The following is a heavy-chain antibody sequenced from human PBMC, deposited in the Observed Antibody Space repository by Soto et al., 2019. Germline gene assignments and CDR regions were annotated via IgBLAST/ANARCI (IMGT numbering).Heavy chain of an antibody. CDR2: IYYSGST. CDR3: AGARPLWFGESSPADYGMDV. Sequence: QVQLQESGPGLVKPSQTLSLTCTVSGGSISSGGYYWSWIRQLPGKGLEWIGYIYYSGSTYYNPYLKSRVTISVDTSKNQFSLKLTSVTAADTAVYYCAGARPLWFGESSPADYGMDVWGQGTTVTVSS. D-gene: IGHD3-10*01. CDR1: GGSISSGGYY. V-gene: IGHV4-31*03. J-gene: IGHJ6*02.